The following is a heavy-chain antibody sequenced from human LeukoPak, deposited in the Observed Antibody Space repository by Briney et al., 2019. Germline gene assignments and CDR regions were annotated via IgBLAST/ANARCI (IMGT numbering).Heavy chain of an antibody. CDR3: AKDLDY. CDR1: AFTFSSYA. CDR2: IIGGGGST. J-gene: IGHJ4*02. V-gene: IGHV3-23*01. Sequence: GSLRLSCAASAFTFSSYAMSCVGPAPPKGLEWVSAIIGGGGSTYYADYVKGRYTIARDNCKNTRYLQMHSLRAEDTDVYYCAKDLDYGGQGTLLTVSS.